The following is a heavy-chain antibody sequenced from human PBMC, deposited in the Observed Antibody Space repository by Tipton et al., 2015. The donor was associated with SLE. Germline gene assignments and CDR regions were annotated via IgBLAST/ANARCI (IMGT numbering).Heavy chain of an antibody. Sequence: TLSLTCAVYGGSFSGYYWSWIRQPPGKGLEWIGGVNHSRNTIYNPSLKSRVTISLDTSKNQFSLKLNSVTAADTAVYYCARGIAGYYYYCYMDVWGKGTTVTVSS. J-gene: IGHJ6*03. V-gene: IGHV4-34*01. CDR3: ARGIAGYYYYCYMDV. CDR1: GGSFSGYY. D-gene: IGHD2-15*01. CDR2: VNHSRNT.